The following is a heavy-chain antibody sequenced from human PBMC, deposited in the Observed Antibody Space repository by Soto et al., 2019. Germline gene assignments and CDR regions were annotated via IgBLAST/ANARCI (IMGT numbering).Heavy chain of an antibody. Sequence: QVQLVQSGADVKKPGASVKVSCKASGYTFSTYEINWVRRAAGQGLEWMGRMNPDNGNTGYAQKLQDRGTMTRNTSISAAYMELSSLRSDDTAVYYCARGPRESGEWLLFDYWGQGALVTVSS. V-gene: IGHV1-8*01. CDR3: ARGPRESGEWLLFDY. CDR2: MNPDNGNT. D-gene: IGHD3-3*01. CDR1: GYTFSTYE. J-gene: IGHJ4*02.